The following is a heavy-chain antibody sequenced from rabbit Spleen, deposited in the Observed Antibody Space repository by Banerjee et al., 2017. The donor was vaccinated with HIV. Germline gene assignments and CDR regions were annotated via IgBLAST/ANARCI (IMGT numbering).Heavy chain of an antibody. D-gene: IGHD1-1*01. CDR2: IDTGRRGTT. Sequence: QEQLEESGGDLVKPGASLTLTCMSSGLDFSSSYWICWVRQAPGKGLEWVACIDTGRRGTTYYASWAKGRFTISKTSSTTVTLQMTSLTAADTATYFCARNYVNAFDPWGPGTLVTVS. CDR1: GLDFSSSYW. V-gene: IGHV1S45*01. J-gene: IGHJ2*01. CDR3: ARNYVNAFDP.